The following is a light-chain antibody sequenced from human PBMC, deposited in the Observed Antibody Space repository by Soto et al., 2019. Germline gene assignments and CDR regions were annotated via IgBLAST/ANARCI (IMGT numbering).Light chain of an antibody. V-gene: IGKV2-28*01. CDR3: MQSLQSPT. CDR1: QSLLHSNGYKY. Sequence: DIVKTQSPLSLPVTPGEPASISCKSSQSLLHSNGYKYLDWYLQKPGQSPQLLIFLSSNRASGVPDRFSGSGSGTDFTLKISRVEAEDVGVYYCMQSLQSPTFGGGTKVEIK. CDR2: LSS. J-gene: IGKJ4*01.